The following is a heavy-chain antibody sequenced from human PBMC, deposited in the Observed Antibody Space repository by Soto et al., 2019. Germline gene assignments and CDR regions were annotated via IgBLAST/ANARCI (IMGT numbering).Heavy chain of an antibody. D-gene: IGHD1-7*01. J-gene: IGHJ6*02. V-gene: IGHV1-2*04. CDR1: GYTFTGYY. CDR3: AREPTGTTLAYYYYGMDV. CDR2: INPNSGGT. Sequence: ASVKVSCKASGYTFTGYYMHWVRQAPGQGLEWMGWINPNSGGTNYAQKFQGWVTMTRDTSISTAYMELSRLRSDDTAVYYCAREPTGTTLAYYYYGMDVWGQGTTVTVSS.